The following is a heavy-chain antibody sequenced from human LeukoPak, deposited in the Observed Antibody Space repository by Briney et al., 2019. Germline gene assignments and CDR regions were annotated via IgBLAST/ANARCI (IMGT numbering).Heavy chain of an antibody. CDR2: IIPIFGTA. V-gene: IGHV1-69*13. CDR1: GYTFTSYD. Sequence: ASVKVSCKASGYTFTSYDINWVRQAPGQGLEWMGGIIPIFGTANYAQKFQGRVTITADESTSTAYMELSSLRSEDTAVYYCARAGGGSYYGVFDYWGQGTLVTVSS. D-gene: IGHD1-26*01. CDR3: ARAGGGSYYGVFDY. J-gene: IGHJ4*02.